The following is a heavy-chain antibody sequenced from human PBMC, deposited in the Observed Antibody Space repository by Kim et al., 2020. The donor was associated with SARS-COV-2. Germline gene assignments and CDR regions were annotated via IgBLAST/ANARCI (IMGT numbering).Heavy chain of an antibody. D-gene: IGHD3-10*01. CDR2: ISTYNGNT. CDR3: ARSDRSGSYFDDS. Sequence: ASVKVSCKASGYTFISYGISWVRQAPAQGLEWMGWISTYNGNTNYAQKVQGRVTVTTDTSTWTAYMELRSLRSDDTAVYYCARSDRSGSYFDDSWGQGTLVTVSS. V-gene: IGHV1-18*01. CDR1: GYTFISYG. J-gene: IGHJ5*01.